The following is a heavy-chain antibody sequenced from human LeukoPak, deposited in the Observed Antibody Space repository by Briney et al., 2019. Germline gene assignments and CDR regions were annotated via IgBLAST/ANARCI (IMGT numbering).Heavy chain of an antibody. D-gene: IGHD1-14*01. CDR2: INPNSGGT. CDR3: ARDHRDSGNWWFDP. V-gene: IGHV1-2*06. Sequence: ASVKVSCKASGYTFTGYYMHWVRQAPGQGLEWMGRINPNSGGTNYAQKFQGRVTMTRDTSISTVYMELSRLRSDDTAVYYCARDHRDSGNWWFDPWGQGTLVTVSS. CDR1: GYTFTGYY. J-gene: IGHJ5*02.